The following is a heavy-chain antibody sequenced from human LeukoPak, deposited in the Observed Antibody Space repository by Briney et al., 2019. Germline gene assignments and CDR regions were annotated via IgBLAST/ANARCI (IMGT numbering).Heavy chain of an antibody. Sequence: GGSLRLSCAASGFTFSSYAMSWVRQAPGKGLEWVSAISGSGGSRYYADSVKGRFTISRDNSKNTLYLQMNSLRAEDTAVYYCAKDAYYYDSSGSTYWGQGTLVTVSS. CDR1: GFTFSSYA. V-gene: IGHV3-23*01. CDR3: AKDAYYYDSSGSTY. J-gene: IGHJ4*02. D-gene: IGHD3-22*01. CDR2: ISGSGGSR.